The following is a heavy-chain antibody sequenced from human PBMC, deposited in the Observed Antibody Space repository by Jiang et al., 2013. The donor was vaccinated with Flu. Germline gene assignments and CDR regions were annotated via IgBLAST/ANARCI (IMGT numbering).Heavy chain of an antibody. Sequence: EVQLVESGGGLVQPGGSLRLSCAASGFTFSSYEMNWVRQAPGKGLEWVSYISSSGSTIYYADSVKGRFTISRDNAKNSLYLQMNSLRAEDTAVYYCAREQRGYCTNGVCYGYGGDAFDIWGQGTMVTVSS. CDR2: ISSSGSTI. CDR1: GFTFSSYE. V-gene: IGHV3-48*03. D-gene: IGHD2-8*01. CDR3: AREQRGYCTNGVCYGYGGDAFDI. J-gene: IGHJ3*02.